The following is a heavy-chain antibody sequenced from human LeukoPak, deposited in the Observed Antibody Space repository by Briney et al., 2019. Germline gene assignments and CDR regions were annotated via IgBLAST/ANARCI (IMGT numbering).Heavy chain of an antibody. CDR3: TRAPPRVRGVSGAFDI. V-gene: IGHV3-49*03. Sequence: GGSLRLSCTASGFTFGDYAMSWFRQAPGKGREWGGLIRSKAYGGTTEYAASVKGRFTISRDDSKSIAYLQMNSLKTEDTAVYYCTRAPPRVRGVSGAFDIWGQGTMVTVSS. CDR1: GFTFGDYA. CDR2: IRSKAYGGTT. J-gene: IGHJ3*02. D-gene: IGHD3-10*01.